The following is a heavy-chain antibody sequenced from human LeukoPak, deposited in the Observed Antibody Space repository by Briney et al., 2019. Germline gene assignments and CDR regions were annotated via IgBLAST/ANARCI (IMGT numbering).Heavy chain of an antibody. J-gene: IGHJ4*02. CDR2: FDPGRGEI. CDR3: ATGTHYDLLPF. V-gene: IGHV1-24*01. CDR1: GYSITELS. Sequence: ASVKVSCKVSGYSITELSTHWVRQAPGKGLEWMGGFDPGRGEIIYEQKFQDRVTMTEDTSTDTAYMELSSLRSEDTALYYCATGTHYDLLPFWGRGTLVTVSS. D-gene: IGHD3-9*01.